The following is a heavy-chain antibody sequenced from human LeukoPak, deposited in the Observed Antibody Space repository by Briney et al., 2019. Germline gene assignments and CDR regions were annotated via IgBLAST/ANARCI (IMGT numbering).Heavy chain of an antibody. D-gene: IGHD3-3*01. Sequence: GGSLRLSCAASGFTFSSYAMHWVRQAPGKGLEWVAVISYDGSNKYYADSVKGRFTISRDNSKNTLYLQMNSLRAEDTAVYYCARVYDFWSGYIGKRLVDYWGQGTLVTVSS. J-gene: IGHJ4*02. CDR3: ARVYDFWSGYIGKRLVDY. CDR2: ISYDGSNK. CDR1: GFTFSSYA. V-gene: IGHV3-30-3*01.